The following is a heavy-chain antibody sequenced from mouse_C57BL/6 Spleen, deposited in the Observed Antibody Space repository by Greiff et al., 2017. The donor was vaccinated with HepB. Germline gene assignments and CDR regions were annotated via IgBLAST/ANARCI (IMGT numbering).Heavy chain of an antibody. CDR3: TFSCYGNYGVALGG. Sequence: VQLKESGAELVRPGASVKLSCTASGFTFTDDYMHWVKQRPGQGLEWIGWIDPDNGGTEYDEKFQGKATVTVDKSSNTAYLQLSSLTSADSAVYYCTFSCYGNYGVALGGWGQGASVTVSS. J-gene: IGHJ4*01. V-gene: IGHV14-4*01. CDR2: IDPDNGGT. CDR1: GFTFTDDY. D-gene: IGHD2-1*01.